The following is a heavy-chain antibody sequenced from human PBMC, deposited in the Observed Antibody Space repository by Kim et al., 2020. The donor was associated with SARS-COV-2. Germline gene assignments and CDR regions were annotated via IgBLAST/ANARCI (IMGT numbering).Heavy chain of an antibody. D-gene: IGHD6-19*01. CDR2: INTDGSTT. V-gene: IGHV3-74*01. J-gene: IGHJ6*02. Sequence: GGSLRLSCAASGFTFRSYWMHWVRQVTGKGLVWVSRINTDGSTTDYADSVMGRFSISRDNARNTVYLQMNSLRAEDTAVYYCARDRREAVADIWDMDVWGPGAPGTVSS. CDR1: GFTFRSYW. CDR3: ARDRREAVADIWDMDV.